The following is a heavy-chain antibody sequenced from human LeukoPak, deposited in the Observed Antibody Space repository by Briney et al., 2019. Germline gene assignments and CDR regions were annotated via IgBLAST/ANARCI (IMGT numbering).Heavy chain of an antibody. CDR2: IRYDGSNK. CDR3: APDPGHYGSSLDSY. D-gene: IGHD3-10*01. J-gene: IGHJ4*02. V-gene: IGHV3-30*02. Sequence: GGSLRLSCAASGFTFSSYGMHWVRQAPGKGLEWVAFIRYDGSNKYYADSVKGRFTISRDNSKNTLYLQMNSLRAEDTAVYYCAPDPGHYGSSLDSYWGQGTLVTVSS. CDR1: GFTFSSYG.